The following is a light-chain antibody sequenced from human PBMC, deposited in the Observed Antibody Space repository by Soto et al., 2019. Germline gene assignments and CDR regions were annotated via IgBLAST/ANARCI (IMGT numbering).Light chain of an antibody. J-gene: IGLJ2*01. CDR2: EGS. V-gene: IGLV2-23*01. CDR1: SNDVGSYNL. Sequence: QSVLTQPASVSGSPGQSITISCTGTSNDVGSYNLVSWYQQHPGKAPKYMIYEGSKRPSGVSNRFSGSKFGSTASLTISGRQADDEADYYCCSYAGSGTYVFGGGTKLTVL. CDR3: CSYAGSGTYV.